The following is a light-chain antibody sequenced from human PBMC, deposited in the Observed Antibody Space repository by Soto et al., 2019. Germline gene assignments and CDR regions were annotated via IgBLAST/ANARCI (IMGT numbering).Light chain of an antibody. J-gene: IGKJ5*01. CDR3: QQYDNWRSIT. V-gene: IGKV3-15*01. CDR1: QSISSK. CDR2: DTS. Sequence: EIVMTQSPATLSLSPVERATLSCWASQSISSKLAWYQHRPGQAPRLLIYDTSTRAAGIPARFSGSGSGTDFTLTISSLQSEDFAVYYCQQYDNWRSITFGQGTRLEIK.